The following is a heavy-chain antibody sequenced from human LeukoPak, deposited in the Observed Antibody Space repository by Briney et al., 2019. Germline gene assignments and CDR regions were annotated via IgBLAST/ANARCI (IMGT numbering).Heavy chain of an antibody. CDR3: ARSSGYGYYFDY. V-gene: IGHV3-64*01. J-gene: IGHJ4*02. Sequence: VPPGGAPRLSCAAPGFTFSSDAMHWVRQAPGEGLENFSAISSNGGTTHYGNSVKGRFTISRDNSKNTLYLQMGSLRAEDMAVYFCARSSGYGYYFDYWGQGTLVTVSS. CDR1: GFTFSSDA. CDR2: ISSNGGTT. D-gene: IGHD3-22*01.